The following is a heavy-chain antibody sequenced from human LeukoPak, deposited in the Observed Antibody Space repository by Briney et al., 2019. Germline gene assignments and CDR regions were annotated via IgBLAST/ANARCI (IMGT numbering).Heavy chain of an antibody. V-gene: IGHV3-11*01. CDR2: ISSSGSTI. CDR1: GFTFSDYY. Sequence: GGSLRLSCAASGFTFSDYYMSWIRQAPGKGLEWVSYISSSGSTIYYADSVKGRFTISRDNAKNSLYLQMNSLRVEDTAVYYCARYSTYYYDSSGLYWGQGTLVTVSS. D-gene: IGHD3-22*01. CDR3: ARYSTYYYDSSGLY. J-gene: IGHJ4*02.